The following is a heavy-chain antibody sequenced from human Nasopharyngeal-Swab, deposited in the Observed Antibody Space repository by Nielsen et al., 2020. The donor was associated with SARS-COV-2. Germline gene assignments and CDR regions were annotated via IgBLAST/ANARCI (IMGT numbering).Heavy chain of an antibody. D-gene: IGHD2-15*01. J-gene: IGHJ6*02. CDR2: ISSSSSDI. CDR3: ARGYCSSGSCYAKHYGMDV. Sequence: GGSLRLSCVDSGFSAYSMNWVRQAPGKGLASVSSISSSSSDIYSADSVKGRFTISRDSAKNSLYLQMNNLRAEDTAVYYCARGYCSSGSCYAKHYGMDVWGQGTTVTVSS. CDR1: GFSAYS. V-gene: IGHV3-21*01.